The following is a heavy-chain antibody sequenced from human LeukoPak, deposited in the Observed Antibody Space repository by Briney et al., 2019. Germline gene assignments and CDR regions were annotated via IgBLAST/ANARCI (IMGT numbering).Heavy chain of an antibody. Sequence: GGSLRLSCAASGFTLSGSSMHWVRQAPGKGLEWVAVMSYDGSNKYNADSVKGRFTISRDNAKNSVYLQMEGLRVEDTAVYYCARDSGPLFDPWGHGTLVTVSS. CDR1: GFTLSGSS. CDR2: MSYDGSNK. D-gene: IGHD7-27*01. V-gene: IGHV3-30-3*01. J-gene: IGHJ5*02. CDR3: ARDSGPLFDP.